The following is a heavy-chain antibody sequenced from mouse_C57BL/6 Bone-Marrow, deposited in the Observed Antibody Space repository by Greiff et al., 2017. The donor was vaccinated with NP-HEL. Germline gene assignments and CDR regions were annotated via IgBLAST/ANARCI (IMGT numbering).Heavy chain of an antibody. D-gene: IGHD2-4*01. V-gene: IGHV2-2*01. J-gene: IGHJ3*01. CDR2: IWSGGST. CDR3: ASYDYDGFAY. CDR1: GFSLTSYG. Sequence: VHLVESGPGLVQPSQSLSITCTVSGFSLTSYGVHWVRQSPGKGLEWLGVIWSGGSTDYNAAFISRLSISKDNSKSQVFFKMNSLQADDTAIYYCASYDYDGFAYWGQGTLVTVSA.